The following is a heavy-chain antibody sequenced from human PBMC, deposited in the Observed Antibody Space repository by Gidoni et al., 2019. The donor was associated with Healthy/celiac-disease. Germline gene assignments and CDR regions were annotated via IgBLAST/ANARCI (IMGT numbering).Heavy chain of an antibody. V-gene: IGHV4-31*03. D-gene: IGHD4-17*01. J-gene: IGHJ4*02. CDR3: ARENIYGDYADY. Sequence: QVQLQESGPGLVKPSQTLSLTCTVSGGSLSSGGYDWSWIRQHPGKGLEWIGYIYYSGSTYYNPSLKSRVTISVDTSKNQFSLKLSSVTAADTAVYYCARENIYGDYADYWGQGTLVTVSS. CDR2: IYYSGST. CDR1: GGSLSSGGYD.